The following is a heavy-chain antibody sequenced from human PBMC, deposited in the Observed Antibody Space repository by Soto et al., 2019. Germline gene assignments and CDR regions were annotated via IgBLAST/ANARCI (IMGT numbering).Heavy chain of an antibody. Sequence: GESLKISCQASGDSFTTYWIAWVRQMPGKGLEWMGIIYPGDSDTRYSPSFQGQVTISVDKSITTAYLQSSSLKASDTAMYYCVKTMVRRVSGRYYLYLLDVWGQGTTVTV. CDR3: VKTMVRRVSGRYYLYLLDV. J-gene: IGHJ6*02. CDR2: IYPGDSDT. CDR1: GDSFTTYW. V-gene: IGHV5-51*01. D-gene: IGHD3-10*01.